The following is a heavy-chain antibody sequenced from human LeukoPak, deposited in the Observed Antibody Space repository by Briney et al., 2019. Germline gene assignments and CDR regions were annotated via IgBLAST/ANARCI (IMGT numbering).Heavy chain of an antibody. CDR1: GYTFTGYY. D-gene: IGHD1-26*01. CDR2: INPNSGGT. V-gene: IGHV1-2*02. J-gene: IGHJ6*03. Sequence: GASVKVSCKASGYTFTGYYMHWVRQAPGQGLEWMGWINPNSGGTNYAQKFQGRVTMTRDTSISTAYMELSSLRSEDMAVYYCARGIVGATGYYYYYYMDVWGKGTTVTVSS. CDR3: ARGIVGATGYYYYYYMDV.